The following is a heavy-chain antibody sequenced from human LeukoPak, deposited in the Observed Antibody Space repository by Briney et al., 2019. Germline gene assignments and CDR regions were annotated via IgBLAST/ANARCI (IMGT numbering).Heavy chain of an antibody. CDR2: ISVYNGNT. CDR3: ARVLTVTTTEPDAFDI. CDR1: GYTFTSYG. Sequence: ASVKVSCKASGYTFTSYGISWVRQAPGQGLEWMGWISVYNGNTNYAQKLQGRVTMTTDTSTTTAYMELRSLRSDDTAVYYCARVLTVTTTEPDAFDIWGQGTMVTVSS. D-gene: IGHD4-17*01. J-gene: IGHJ3*02. V-gene: IGHV1-18*01.